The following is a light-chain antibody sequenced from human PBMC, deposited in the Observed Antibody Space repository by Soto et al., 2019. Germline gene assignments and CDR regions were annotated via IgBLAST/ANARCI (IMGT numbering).Light chain of an antibody. V-gene: IGKV3-20*01. CDR2: GAS. CDR3: QQYGSSPWT. CDR1: QSVSRNY. J-gene: IGKJ1*01. Sequence: EIVLTQSPGTLSLSPRERATLSCRASQSVSRNYLAWYQQKPGQAPRLLVYGASSRATGIPDRFSGSGSGTDFTLIISRLEPEDSAVYYCQQYGSSPWTFGQGTKVEI.